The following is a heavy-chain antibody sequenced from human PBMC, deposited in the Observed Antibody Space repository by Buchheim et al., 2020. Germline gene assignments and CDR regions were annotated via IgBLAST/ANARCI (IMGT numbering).Heavy chain of an antibody. V-gene: IGHV4-59*01. CDR1: GGSISSYY. CDR3: ASMNRFGWFDP. J-gene: IGHJ5*02. CDR2: IYYSGTT. D-gene: IGHD1-14*01. Sequence: QVQLQDSGPGLVNPSETLSLTCTVSGGSISSYYWSWIRQPPGKVLEWIGYIYYSGTTNYNPSLKSLVTLSVDTSKNQFSIKLSSVTAADTAVYYCASMNRFGWFDPWGKGTL.